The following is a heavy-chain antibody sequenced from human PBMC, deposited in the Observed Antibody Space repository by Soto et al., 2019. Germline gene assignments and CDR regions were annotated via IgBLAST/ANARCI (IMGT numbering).Heavy chain of an antibody. J-gene: IGHJ4*02. CDR2: INHSGST. D-gene: IGHD6-19*01. V-gene: IGHV4-34*01. CDR1: GGSFSGYY. CDR3: ARISDKQWLTRRDHDY. Sequence: QVQLQQWGAGLLKPSETLSLTCAVYGGSFSGYYWSWIRQPPGKGLEWIGEINHSGSTNYNPSLKSRVTISVDTSKNQFSLKLSSVTAADTAVYYCARISDKQWLTRRDHDYWGQGTLVTVSS.